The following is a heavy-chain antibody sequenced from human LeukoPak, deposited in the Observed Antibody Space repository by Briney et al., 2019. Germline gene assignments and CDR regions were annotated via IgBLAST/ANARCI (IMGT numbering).Heavy chain of an antibody. CDR1: GGSISSYY. CDR3: ARVYSSGWYHDY. CDR2: IYYSGST. Sequence: SETLSLTCTVSGGSISSYYWSWIRQPPGKGLEWIGYIYYSGSTNYNPSLKSRVTISVDTSKNQFSLKLSSVTAADTAVYYCARVYSSGWYHDYWGQGTLVTVSS. V-gene: IGHV4-59*01. J-gene: IGHJ4*02. D-gene: IGHD6-19*01.